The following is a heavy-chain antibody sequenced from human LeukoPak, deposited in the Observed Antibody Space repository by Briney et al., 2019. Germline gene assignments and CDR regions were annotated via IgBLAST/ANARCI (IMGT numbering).Heavy chain of an antibody. CDR3: AKDRAGVAVAGSYFDY. CDR2: VSDGGGST. J-gene: IGHJ4*02. V-gene: IGHV3-23*01. Sequence: GGSLRLSCAASGFTFSSYAMSWVRQAPGKGLEWVSAVSDGGGSTYYADSVKGRFTISRDNSKNTLYLQMNSLRAEDTALYYCAKDRAGVAVAGSYFDYWGQGTLVTVSS. CDR1: GFTFSSYA. D-gene: IGHD6-19*01.